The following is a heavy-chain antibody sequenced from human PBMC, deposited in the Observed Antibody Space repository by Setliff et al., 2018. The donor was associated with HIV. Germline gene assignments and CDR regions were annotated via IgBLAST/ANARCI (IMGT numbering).Heavy chain of an antibody. CDR2: IDWDDDK. V-gene: IGHV2-70*17. D-gene: IGHD1-26*01. CDR1: GFSLSASGMC. CDR3: ARMISYSPYFDY. J-gene: IGHJ4*02. Sequence: SGPTLVNPTQTLTLTCTFSGFSLSASGMCASWIRQPPGKALEWLARIDWDDDKFYTTSLKTRLTISKDTSKNQVVLKMTNMDPVDTATYYCARMISYSPYFDYWGQGTPVTVSS.